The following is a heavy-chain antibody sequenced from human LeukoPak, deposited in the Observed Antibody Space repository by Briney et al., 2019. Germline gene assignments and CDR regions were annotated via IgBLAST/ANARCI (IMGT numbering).Heavy chain of an antibody. CDR3: ARGMDSYYRTNFDY. V-gene: IGHV4-59*01. Sequence: SETLSLTCTVSGGSISSYYWSWIRQPPGEGLEWIGYIYYSGSTNYNPSLKSRVTISVDTSKNQFSLKLSSVTAADTAVYYCARGMDSYYRTNFDYWGQGTLVTVSS. J-gene: IGHJ4*02. D-gene: IGHD3-10*01. CDR1: GGSISSYY. CDR2: IYYSGST.